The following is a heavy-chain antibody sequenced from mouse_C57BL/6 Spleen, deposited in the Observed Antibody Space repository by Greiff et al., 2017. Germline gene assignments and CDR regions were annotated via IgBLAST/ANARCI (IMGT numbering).Heavy chain of an antibody. CDR3: ARDGSRGFDY. J-gene: IGHJ2*01. CDR2: IYPSDSAT. V-gene: IGHV1-52*01. CDR1: GYTFTSYW. Sequence: QVQLQQPGAELVRPGSSVKLSCKASGYTFTSYWMHWVKQRPIQCLDCIGNIYPSDSATHYNQKFKNKATLTVDKSSSTAYMQLSSLTSEDSAVYYCARDGSRGFDYWGQGTTLTVSS. D-gene: IGHD1-1*01.